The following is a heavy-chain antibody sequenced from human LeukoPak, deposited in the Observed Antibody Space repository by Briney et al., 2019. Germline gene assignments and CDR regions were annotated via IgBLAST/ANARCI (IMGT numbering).Heavy chain of an antibody. D-gene: IGHD1-26*01. J-gene: IGHJ5*02. CDR3: ARDNSVGDYAWWFDP. CDR1: GYTFTNYY. CDR2: ITPSGGST. V-gene: IGHV1-46*01. Sequence: ASVKVSCKASGYTFTNYYMHWVRQAPGQGLEWLGLITPSGGSTWYAQKFQGRVTMTRDMSMSTDYMELSSLRSEDTAVYYCARDNSVGDYAWWFDPWGQGTLVTVSS.